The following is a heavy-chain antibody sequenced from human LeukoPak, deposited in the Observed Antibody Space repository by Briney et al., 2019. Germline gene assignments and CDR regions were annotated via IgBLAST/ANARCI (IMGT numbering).Heavy chain of an antibody. D-gene: IGHD3-3*01. CDR1: GGSISSGDYY. J-gene: IGHJ4*02. CDR2: IYYSGST. CDR3: ARAGGFFSPFGY. Sequence: SQTLSLTCTVSGGSISSGDYYWGWIPQPPGKGLEWIGYIYYSGSTYYNPSLKRRVTISVDTSKNQFSLKLSSVTAADTAVYYCARAGGFFSPFGYWGQGTLVTVSS. V-gene: IGHV4-30-4*01.